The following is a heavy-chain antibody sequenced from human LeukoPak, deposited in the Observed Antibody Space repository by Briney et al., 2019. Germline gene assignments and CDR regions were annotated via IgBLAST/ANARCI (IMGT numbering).Heavy chain of an antibody. V-gene: IGHV4-39*01. CDR2: IYYSGST. D-gene: IGHD6-19*01. J-gene: IGHJ4*02. CDR1: GGSISSSSYY. CDR3: ARQLIIAVAGTGFDY. Sequence: SETLSLTCTVSGGSISSSSYYWGWIRQPPGKGLEWIGSIYYSGSTYYNPSLKSRVTISVDTSKNQFSLKLSSVTAADTAVYYCARQLIIAVAGTGFDYWGQGTLVAVSS.